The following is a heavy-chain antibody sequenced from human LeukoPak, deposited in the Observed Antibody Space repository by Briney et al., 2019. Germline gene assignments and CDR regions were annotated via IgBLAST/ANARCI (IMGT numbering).Heavy chain of an antibody. CDR3: ARDLEGLVVPAAHRDNWFDP. V-gene: IGHV4-4*07. D-gene: IGHD2-2*01. J-gene: IGHJ5*02. CDR1: SGSISSYY. CDR2: IYTSGST. Sequence: PSETLSLTCTVSSGSISSYYWSWIRQPAGKGLEWIGRIYTSGSTNYNPSLKSRVTMSVDTSKNQFSLKLSSVTAADTAVYYCARDLEGLVVPAAHRDNWFDPWGQGTLVTVSS.